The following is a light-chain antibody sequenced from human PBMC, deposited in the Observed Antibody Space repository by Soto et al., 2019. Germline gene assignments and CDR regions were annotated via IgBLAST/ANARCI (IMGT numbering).Light chain of an antibody. CDR3: QQSFSIPPT. Sequence: EIQITQSPATLSASEGDRATLTCRASHSVSTNLDWYQQKPGQAPKLLIYAALSWQSGIPARFSGSGSGTEFTLTISSLQSEDFAVYYCQQSFSIPPTFGGGTKVDIK. CDR2: AAL. CDR1: HSVSTN. V-gene: IGKV3-15*01. J-gene: IGKJ4*01.